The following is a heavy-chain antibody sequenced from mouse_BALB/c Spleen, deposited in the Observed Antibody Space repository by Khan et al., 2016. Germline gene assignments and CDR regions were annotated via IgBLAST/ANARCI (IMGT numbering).Heavy chain of an antibody. D-gene: IGHD1-1*01. J-gene: IGHJ4*01. CDR3: AKGGRTDYYGMNF. CDR2: IYPGSGNS. Sequence: QVRLQQSGAELARPGASVKLSCKASGYTFTDYYINWVKQRTGQGLEWIGEIYPGSGNSYYNEKFKGRAILTADNSSSTDYMQLRILTYEASAVYFCAKGGRTDYYGMNFCGQGTSVTVSS. CDR1: GYTFTDYY. V-gene: IGHV1-77*01.